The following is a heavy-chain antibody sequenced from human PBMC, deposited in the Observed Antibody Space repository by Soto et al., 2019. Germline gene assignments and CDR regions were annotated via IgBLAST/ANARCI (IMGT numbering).Heavy chain of an antibody. CDR2: IQSGGTT. J-gene: IGHJ6*04. Sequence: PGGSLRLSCAASGFTVSSKYMTWVRQAPGKGLEWVSLIQSGGTTYYADSVKGRFTISRDTSENTLHLQMDSLRVEDTAVYYCARDDVLCDGGRSYGIPLDVLREGTTVTVSS. D-gene: IGHD2-21*01. CDR3: ARDDVLCDGGRSYGIPLDV. CDR1: GFTVSSKY. V-gene: IGHV3-66*01.